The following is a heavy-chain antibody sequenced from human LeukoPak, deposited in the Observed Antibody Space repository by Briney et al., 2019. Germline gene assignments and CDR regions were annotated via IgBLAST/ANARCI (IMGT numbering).Heavy chain of an antibody. J-gene: IGHJ4*02. D-gene: IGHD6-19*01. V-gene: IGHV3-15*01. CDR1: GFTFSNAW. CDR2: IKSKTDGGTM. Sequence: GGSLRLSCVASGFTFSNAWMSWVRQAPGKGLEWVGRIKSKTDGGTMEYAAPVQGRFTFSRDDSKNTQYLQMNSLKTEDTAVYYCTTYPYNSGWYPFASWGQGTLVTVSS. CDR3: TTYPYNSGWYPFAS.